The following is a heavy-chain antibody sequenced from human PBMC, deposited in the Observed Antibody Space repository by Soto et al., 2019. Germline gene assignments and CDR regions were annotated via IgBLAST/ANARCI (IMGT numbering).Heavy chain of an antibody. CDR3: AKDNEDYDILTGAP. CDR2: ISGSGGST. D-gene: IGHD3-9*01. J-gene: IGHJ5*02. V-gene: IGHV3-23*01. Sequence: EVQLLESGGGLVQPGGSLRLSCAASGFTFSSYAMSWVRQAPGKGLEWVSAISGSGGSTYYADSVKGRFTISRDNSKNTLYLQMNGLRAEDTAVYYCAKDNEDYDILTGAPWGQGTLVTVSS. CDR1: GFTFSSYA.